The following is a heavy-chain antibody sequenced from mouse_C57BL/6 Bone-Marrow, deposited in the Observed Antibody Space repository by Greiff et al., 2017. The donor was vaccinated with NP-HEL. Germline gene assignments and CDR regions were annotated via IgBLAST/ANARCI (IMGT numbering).Heavy chain of an antibody. Sequence: VQLQQSGPELVKPGASVKISCKASGYTFTDYYMNWVKQSHGKSLEWIGDINPNNGGTSYNQKVKGKATLTEDKSSSTAYMELRSLTSEDSAVYYCARKPYYSNYYAMDYWGQGTSVTVSS. V-gene: IGHV1-26*01. D-gene: IGHD2-5*01. CDR2: INPNNGGT. CDR1: GYTFTDYY. CDR3: ARKPYYSNYYAMDY. J-gene: IGHJ4*01.